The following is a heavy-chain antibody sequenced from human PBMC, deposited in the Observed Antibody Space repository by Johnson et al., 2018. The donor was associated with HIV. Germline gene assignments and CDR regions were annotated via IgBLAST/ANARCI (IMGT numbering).Heavy chain of an antibody. Sequence: VQLVESGGGLVQPGGSLRLSCAASGFIFSSYDMHWVRQATGKGLEWVSAIGTAGDTYYPGSVKGRFTISRDNSKNTLYLQMNSLRAEDTAVYYCAKRFGHLRHAFDIWGQGTMVTVSS. CDR1: GFIFSSYD. V-gene: IGHV3-13*01. D-gene: IGHD3-10*01. CDR2: IGTAGDT. J-gene: IGHJ3*02. CDR3: AKRFGHLRHAFDI.